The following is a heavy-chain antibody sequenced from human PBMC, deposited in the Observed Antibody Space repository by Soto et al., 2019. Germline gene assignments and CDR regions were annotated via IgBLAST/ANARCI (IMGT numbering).Heavy chain of an antibody. D-gene: IGHD3-9*01. J-gene: IGHJ5*02. V-gene: IGHV4-59*08. CDR3: ARQIRYFDWLLEDWFDP. Sequence: SETLSLTCTVSGGSISSYYWSWIRQPPGKGLEWIGYIYYSGSTNYNPSLKSRVTISVDTSKNQFSLKLSSVTAADTAVYYCARQIRYFDWLLEDWFDPWGQGTLVTVSS. CDR2: IYYSGST. CDR1: GGSISSYY.